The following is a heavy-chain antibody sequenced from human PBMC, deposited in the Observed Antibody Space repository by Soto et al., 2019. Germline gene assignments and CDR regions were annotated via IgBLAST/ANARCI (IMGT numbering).Heavy chain of an antibody. D-gene: IGHD4-17*01. CDR3: AREEVTTLDY. V-gene: IGHV3-30-3*01. J-gene: IGHJ4*02. CDR1: GFTFSSYA. Sequence: QVQLVESGGGVVQPGRSLRLSCSASGFTFSSYAMHWVRQAPGKGLEWVAVISYDGSNKYYADSVQGRFTISRDNSKNTLYLQMNSLRAEDTAVYYCAREEVTTLDYWGQGTLVTVSS. CDR2: ISYDGSNK.